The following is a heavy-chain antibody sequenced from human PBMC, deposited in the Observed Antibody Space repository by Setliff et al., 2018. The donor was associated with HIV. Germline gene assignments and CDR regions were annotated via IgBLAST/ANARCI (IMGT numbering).Heavy chain of an antibody. CDR1: GNSSANHW. CDR2: IYTGDSGT. V-gene: IGHV5-51*01. J-gene: IGHJ3*02. D-gene: IGHD2-21*01. Sequence: PGESLKISCRAFGNSSANHWIAWVRQMPGKGPEWVGFIYTGDSGTQYNPAFQGRVTISADKSIKTVYLQWTSLQRSDTAMYYCARHKVAMSMLVVQDPGPFDNWGQGTMVTVSS. CDR3: ARHKVAMSMLVVQDPGPFDN.